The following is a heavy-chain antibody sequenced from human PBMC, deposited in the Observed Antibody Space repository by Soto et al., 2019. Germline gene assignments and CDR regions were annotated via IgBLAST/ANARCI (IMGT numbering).Heavy chain of an antibody. CDR1: GFTFINYA. CDR3: AKKGLGSLKTFCSNCDCHYDFDL. Sequence: EVQLLESGGGLVQPGGSLRLSCAASGFTFINYAMIWVRQAPGKGLEWVSTISGGGDGKYYADSVKGHFTISRDNSKNTLYVQMTSLRAEDTAIYYGAKKGLGSLKTFCSNCDCHYDFDLWGQGTVVPVSS. CDR2: ISGGGDGK. J-gene: IGHJ3*01. D-gene: IGHD2-8*01. V-gene: IGHV3-23*01.